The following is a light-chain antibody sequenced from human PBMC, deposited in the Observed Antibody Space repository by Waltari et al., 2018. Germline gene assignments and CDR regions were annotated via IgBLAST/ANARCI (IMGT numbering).Light chain of an antibody. CDR3: SAWDDSLNGHMI. Sequence: QSLLTQPPSVSGTSGQSVTISCSGSRSNLGTNVVSWYQQLPGTAPKLLIHSNTKRPSGVPDRFACSKSCTSASLAISGLQSEDEGDYYCSAWDDSLNGHMIFGGGTKLIVL. V-gene: IGLV1-44*01. CDR1: RSNLGTNV. J-gene: IGLJ2*01. CDR2: SNT.